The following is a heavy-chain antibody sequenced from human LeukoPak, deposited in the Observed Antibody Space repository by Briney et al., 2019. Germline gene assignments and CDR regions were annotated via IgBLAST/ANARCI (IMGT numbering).Heavy chain of an antibody. Sequence: ASVKVSCKASGYTFTSYDINWVRQATGQGLEWMGWMNPNSGNTGYAQKFQGRVTMTRNTSISTAYMELSSLRSEDTAVYYCARGSLRIAARPSDYWGQGTLVTVSS. CDR1: GYTFTSYD. V-gene: IGHV1-8*01. CDR2: MNPNSGNT. J-gene: IGHJ4*02. D-gene: IGHD6-6*01. CDR3: ARGSLRIAARPSDY.